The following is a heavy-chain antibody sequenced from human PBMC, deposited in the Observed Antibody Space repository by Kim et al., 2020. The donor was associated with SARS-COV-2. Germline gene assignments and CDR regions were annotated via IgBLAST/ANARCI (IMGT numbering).Heavy chain of an antibody. Sequence: TSYADSVKGRFTISRDNSKNTLYLQMNSLRAEDTAVYYCAKRSSGWNFDYWGQGTLVTVSS. CDR2: T. D-gene: IGHD6-19*01. J-gene: IGHJ4*02. V-gene: IGHV3-23*01. CDR3: AKRSSGWNFDY.